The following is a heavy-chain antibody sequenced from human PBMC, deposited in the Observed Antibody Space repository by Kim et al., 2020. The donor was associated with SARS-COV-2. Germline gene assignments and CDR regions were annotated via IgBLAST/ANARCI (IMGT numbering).Heavy chain of an antibody. D-gene: IGHD1-7*01. Sequence: SETLSLTCSVSGGSISSSAYYWGWIRQPPGKGLEWIATIYYSGSTYYNPSLKGRVTISVDTSKKQFSLRLSSVTAADAAAYYCSSHLRNCDFDLWGRGTL. CDR1: GGSISSSAYY. V-gene: IGHV4-39*01. J-gene: IGHJ2*01. CDR3: SSHLRNCDFDL. CDR2: IYYSGST.